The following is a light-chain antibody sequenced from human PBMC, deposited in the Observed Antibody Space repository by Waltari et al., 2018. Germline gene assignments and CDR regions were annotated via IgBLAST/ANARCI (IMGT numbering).Light chain of an antibody. V-gene: IGKV3-20*01. CDR2: AAS. CDR3: QQYGNSPQT. J-gene: IGKJ1*01. Sequence: EIVLTQSPGTLSLSPRERATLSCRASQSGSNNYLAWYQQKPGQAPRLLIDAASSRATGIPDRFSGSGSGTDFTLTINRLEPEDLAVYYCQQYGNSPQTFGQGTKVEIK. CDR1: QSGSNNY.